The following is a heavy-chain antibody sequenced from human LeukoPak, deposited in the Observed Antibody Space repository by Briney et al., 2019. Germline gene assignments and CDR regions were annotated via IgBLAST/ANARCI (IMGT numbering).Heavy chain of an antibody. CDR3: VRGSGWFFGF. Sequence: PGGSLRLSCAASGFTFSSYGMHWVRQAPGKGLEWVASIDQHGRDKYFLDSVKGRFTISRDNSKSSLYLQMNSLRAEDTAVYYCVRGSGWFFGFWGQGSLVTVSS. D-gene: IGHD6-19*01. CDR1: GFTFSSYG. CDR2: IDQHGRDK. J-gene: IGHJ4*02. V-gene: IGHV3-7*01.